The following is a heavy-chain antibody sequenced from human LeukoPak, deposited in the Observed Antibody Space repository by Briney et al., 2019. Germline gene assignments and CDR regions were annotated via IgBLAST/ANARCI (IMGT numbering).Heavy chain of an antibody. CDR3: ARVQGAKWVLLDY. D-gene: IGHD1-26*01. V-gene: IGHV4-59*01. CDR1: GGSISSYY. Sequence: SETLSLTCTVSGGSISSYYWGWVRQPPGKGLEWIGYIYYSGSTNYNPSLKSRVTISVDTSKNQFSLKLSSVTAADTAVYYCARVQGAKWVLLDYWGQGTLVTVSS. CDR2: IYYSGST. J-gene: IGHJ4*02.